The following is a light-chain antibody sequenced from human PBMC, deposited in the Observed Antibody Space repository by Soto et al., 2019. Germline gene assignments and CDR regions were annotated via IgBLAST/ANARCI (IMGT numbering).Light chain of an antibody. Sequence: EIVLTQSPATLSLSPGERATLSCRASQSVRSFLAWYQQKPGQAPRLLIYDASNRATGIPDRFSGSGSGTDFTLTIRRLEPEDFAVYYCQQYGSSYPWTFGQGTKVDIK. CDR1: QSVRSF. V-gene: IGKV3-20*01. J-gene: IGKJ1*01. CDR3: QQYGSSYPWT. CDR2: DAS.